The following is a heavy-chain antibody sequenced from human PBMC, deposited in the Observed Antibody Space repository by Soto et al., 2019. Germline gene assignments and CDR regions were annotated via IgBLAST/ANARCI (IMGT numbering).Heavy chain of an antibody. J-gene: IGHJ4*02. Sequence: PSETLSLTCTVSGGSISSSSYYWGWIRQPPGKGLEWIGSIYYSGSTYYNPSLKSRVTISVDTSKNQFSLKLSSVTAADTAVYYCERHASLAVAGRGHDYWGQGTLVTVSS. D-gene: IGHD6-19*01. V-gene: IGHV4-39*01. CDR3: ERHASLAVAGRGHDY. CDR2: IYYSGST. CDR1: GGSISSSSYY.